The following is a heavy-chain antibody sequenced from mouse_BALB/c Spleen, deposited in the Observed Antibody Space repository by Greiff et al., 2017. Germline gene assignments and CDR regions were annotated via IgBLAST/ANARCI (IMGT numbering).Heavy chain of an antibody. CDR2: ISYSGST. CDR3: APKKYGKGAWFAY. J-gene: IGHJ3*01. D-gene: IGHD2-10*02. CDR1: GYSITSDYA. Sequence: EVQLQESGPGLVKPSQSLSLTCTVTGYSITSDYAWNWIRQFPGNKLEWMGYISYSGSTSYNPSLKSRISITRDTSKNQFFLQLNSVTTEDTATYYCAPKKYGKGAWFAYWGQGTLVTVSA. V-gene: IGHV3-2*02.